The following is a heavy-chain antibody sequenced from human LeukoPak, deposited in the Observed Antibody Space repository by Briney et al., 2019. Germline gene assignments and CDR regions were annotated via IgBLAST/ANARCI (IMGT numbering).Heavy chain of an antibody. CDR2: IYTSGNT. CDR3: ARESYNRGAFDI. Sequence: SETLSLTCTVSGGSISTYNWIWIRQPAGKGLEWIGRIYTSGNTNYNPSLKSRVTMSVDTSKNQFSLKLSSVTAADTAVYYCARESYNRGAFDIWGQGTMVTVSS. D-gene: IGHD1-1*01. J-gene: IGHJ3*02. CDR1: GGSISTYN. V-gene: IGHV4-4*07.